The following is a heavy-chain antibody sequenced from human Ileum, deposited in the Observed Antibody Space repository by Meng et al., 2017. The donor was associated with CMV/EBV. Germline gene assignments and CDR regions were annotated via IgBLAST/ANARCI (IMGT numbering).Heavy chain of an antibody. V-gene: IGHV3-11*01. D-gene: IGHD4-17*01. CDR3: VRGNYGFDY. CDR2: ITGSGNTI. J-gene: IGHJ4*02. CDR1: GFTFGASY. Sequence: QVQLVVSGGDLVKPGGSLRLSCSASGFTFGASYMAWVRQAPGEGLEWVSYITGSGNTIYYADSVKGRFTISRDNAKSSLYLEINSLRAEDTAVYYCVRGNYGFDYWGQGTLVTVSS.